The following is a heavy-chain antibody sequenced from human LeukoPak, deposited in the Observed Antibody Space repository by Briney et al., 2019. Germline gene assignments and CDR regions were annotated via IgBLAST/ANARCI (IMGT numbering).Heavy chain of an antibody. CDR3: ARNLAKYSNYPDY. CDR2: INPNSGGT. Sequence: GASVKVSCKASGYTFTGYYMHWARQAPGQGLEWMGWINPNSGGTNYAQKFQGRVTMTRDTSISTAYMELSRLRSDDTAVYYCARNLAKYSNYPDYWGQGTLVTVSS. J-gene: IGHJ4*02. D-gene: IGHD4-11*01. V-gene: IGHV1-2*02. CDR1: GYTFTGYY.